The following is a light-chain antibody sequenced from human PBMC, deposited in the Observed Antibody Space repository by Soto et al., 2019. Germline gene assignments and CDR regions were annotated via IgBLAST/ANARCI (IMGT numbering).Light chain of an antibody. V-gene: IGKV3-20*01. CDR1: QSVTNSF. J-gene: IGKJ1*01. Sequence: EIVLAQSPGTLSLSPGERATLSCRASQSVTNSFLAWYQQKPGQAPRLLIYGASRRATGIPDRFTGSGSGTDFTLTISRLEPEDFAIYYCQQYNSWLWTFGQGTKVDIK. CDR2: GAS. CDR3: QQYNSWLWT.